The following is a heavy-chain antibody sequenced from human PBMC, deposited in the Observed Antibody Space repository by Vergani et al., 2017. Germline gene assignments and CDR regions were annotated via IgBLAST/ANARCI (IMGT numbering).Heavy chain of an antibody. V-gene: IGHV1-69*18. CDR1: GGTFSSYA. J-gene: IGHJ3*02. Sequence: VQVVESGAEVKKPGSSVKVSCKASGGTFSSYAISWVRQAPGQGLEWMGRIIPIFGTANYAQKFQGRVTITADESTSTAYMELSSLRSEDTAVYYCAREGRLVAATPVPDIWGQGTMVTVSS. CDR2: IIPIFGTA. D-gene: IGHD2-15*01. CDR3: AREGRLVAATPVPDI.